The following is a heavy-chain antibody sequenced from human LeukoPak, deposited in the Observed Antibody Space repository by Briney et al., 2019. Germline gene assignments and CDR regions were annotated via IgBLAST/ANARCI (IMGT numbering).Heavy chain of an antibody. D-gene: IGHD4-23*01. CDR3: AKFSPYGGNSY. CDR2: ISGNGAAT. J-gene: IGHJ4*02. CDR1: GFTFSGSA. V-gene: IGHV3-23*01. Sequence: GGSLRLSCAASGFTFSGSAMSWVRQAPGEGLEGVSAISGNGAATFYADSVKGRFTISRDNSKNTLYLQMNSLKVEDTALYYCAKFSPYGGNSYWGQGTLVTVSS.